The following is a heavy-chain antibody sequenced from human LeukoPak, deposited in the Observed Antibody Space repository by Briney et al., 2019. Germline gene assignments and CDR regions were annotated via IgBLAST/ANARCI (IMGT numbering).Heavy chain of an antibody. V-gene: IGHV1-18*01. CDR1: GYTFTSYG. Sequence: ASVKVSCKASGYTFTSYGISWVRQAPGQGLEWMGWISAYNGNTNYAQKLQGRVTMTTDTSTSTAYMELRSLRPDDTAVYYCARGVGRGVRPYYMDVWGKGTTVTVSS. CDR2: ISAYNGNT. CDR3: ARGVGRGVRPYYMDV. J-gene: IGHJ6*03. D-gene: IGHD1-26*01.